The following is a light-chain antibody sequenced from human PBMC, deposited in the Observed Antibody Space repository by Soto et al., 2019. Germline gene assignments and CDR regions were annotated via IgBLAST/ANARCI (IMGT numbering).Light chain of an antibody. CDR1: QCVSSSY. CDR2: GAS. Sequence: EIVLTQSPGTLSLSPGERATLSCRASQCVSSSYLAWYQQKPGQAPRLLIYGASSRATGIPDRFSGSGSGTDFPLTVSRVEPEDFAVYYCQQYGSSPPTFGQGAKVEIK. CDR3: QQYGSSPPT. V-gene: IGKV3-20*01. J-gene: IGKJ1*01.